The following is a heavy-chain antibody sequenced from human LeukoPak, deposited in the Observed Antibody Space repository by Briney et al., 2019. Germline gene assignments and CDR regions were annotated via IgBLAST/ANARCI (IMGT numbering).Heavy chain of an antibody. CDR1: GFTFSNYA. V-gene: IGHV3-23*01. J-gene: IGHJ4*02. Sequence: PGGSLRLSCAASGFTFSNYAMNWVRQAPGKGLEWVAEISGSGSRIYYAVSVKGRFAISRDNSKNTLYLQMNSVRAEDTATYYCAKDRGYDYVYWGQGTLVTVSS. D-gene: IGHD5-12*01. CDR2: ISGSGSRI. CDR3: AKDRGYDYVY.